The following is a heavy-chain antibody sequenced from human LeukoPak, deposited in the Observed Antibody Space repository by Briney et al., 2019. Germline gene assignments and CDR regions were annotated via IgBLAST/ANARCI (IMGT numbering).Heavy chain of an antibody. CDR3: ARVFRGAVTSNWFDP. Sequence: SETLSLTCTVSGGSINGYYWTWIRQPPGKGLEWIGYISDSGSTNYSPSVKSRVTMSVDSSNTEFSLRLNSVTAADTAVYYCARVFRGAVTSNWFDPWGQGTLVTVSS. D-gene: IGHD4-17*01. J-gene: IGHJ5*02. V-gene: IGHV4-59*01. CDR2: ISDSGST. CDR1: GGSINGYY.